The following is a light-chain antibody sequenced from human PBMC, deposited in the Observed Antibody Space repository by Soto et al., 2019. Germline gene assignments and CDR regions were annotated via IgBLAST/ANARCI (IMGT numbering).Light chain of an antibody. J-gene: IGKJ4*01. CDR1: QSVSSSF. Sequence: EIVLTQSPDTLSLSPGERATLSCRARQSVSSSFLAWYHQKPGQAPRLLIYRASSRATGIPDRFTGSGSGTDFTLTISRLEPEDCAVYYCQQYESSPLTFGGGTKVEIK. CDR2: RAS. V-gene: IGKV3-20*01. CDR3: QQYESSPLT.